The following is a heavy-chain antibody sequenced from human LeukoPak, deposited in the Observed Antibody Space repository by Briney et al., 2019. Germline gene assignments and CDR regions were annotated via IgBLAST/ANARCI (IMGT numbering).Heavy chain of an antibody. D-gene: IGHD1-26*01. J-gene: IGHJ4*02. Sequence: WVRQPPGKGLEWIGSIYYSGSTYYNPSLKSRVTISVDTSKNQFSLKLSSVTAADTAVYYCARHWVQVEGGYFDYWGQGTLVTVSS. CDR3: ARHWVQVEGGYFDY. V-gene: IGHV4-39*01. CDR2: IYYSGST.